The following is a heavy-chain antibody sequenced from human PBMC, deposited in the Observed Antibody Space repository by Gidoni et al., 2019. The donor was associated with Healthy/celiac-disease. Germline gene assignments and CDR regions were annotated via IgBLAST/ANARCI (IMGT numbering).Heavy chain of an antibody. CDR3: ARGGLGIGSAFDI. Sequence: QVQLVESGGGVVQPGRSLRLSCAASGFTVSSYAKHWVRQAPGKGLEWVEVISYDGSNTYYADSVKGRFTISRDNSKNTLYLQMNSLRAEDTAVYYCARGGLGIGSAFDIWGQGTMVTVSS. V-gene: IGHV3-30*01. CDR2: ISYDGSNT. CDR1: GFTVSSYA. D-gene: IGHD5-12*01. J-gene: IGHJ3*02.